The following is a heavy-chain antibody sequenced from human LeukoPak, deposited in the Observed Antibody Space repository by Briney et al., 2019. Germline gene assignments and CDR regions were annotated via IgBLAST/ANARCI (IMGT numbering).Heavy chain of an antibody. CDR2: INQDGSEK. D-gene: IGHD6-6*01. V-gene: IGHV3-7*01. J-gene: IGHJ4*02. Sequence: PGGSLRLSCAASGFTFNDYYMSWIRQAPGKGLEWVANINQDGSEKYYVDSVEGRFTISRDNAKNSLSLQMDSLRGEDTAVYFCVRALGSSSADFWGQGTLVTVSS. CDR3: VRALGSSSADF. CDR1: GFTFNDYY.